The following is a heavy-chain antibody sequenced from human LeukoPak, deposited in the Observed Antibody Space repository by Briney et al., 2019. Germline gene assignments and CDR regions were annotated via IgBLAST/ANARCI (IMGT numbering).Heavy chain of an antibody. V-gene: IGHV1-46*01. J-gene: IGHJ4*02. CDR2: IYPGGGSS. CDR3: ARAATVPRVFDY. CDR1: GYSFTSYW. Sequence: GESLKISCKGSGYSFTSYWIGWVRQMPGKGLEWMGIIYPGGGSSSYAQKFQGRVTMTRDTSTSTVYMELSSLRSEDTAVYYCARAATVPRVFDYWGQGTLVTVSS. D-gene: IGHD4-17*01.